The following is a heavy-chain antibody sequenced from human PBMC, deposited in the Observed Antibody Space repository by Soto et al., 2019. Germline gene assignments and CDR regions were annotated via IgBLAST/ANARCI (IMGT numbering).Heavy chain of an antibody. Sequence: PGGSLRLSCEASGLTFFTHAMHWVRQAPGKGLEWVAVISYDGGSEYYADSVRGRFSVSRDNSKNTLYLQINNLRREDTALYYCAREKSSQWLASFDFWGQGTLVTVSS. D-gene: IGHD6-19*01. J-gene: IGHJ4*02. V-gene: IGHV3-30*14. CDR3: AREKSSQWLASFDF. CDR2: ISYDGGSE. CDR1: GLTFFTHA.